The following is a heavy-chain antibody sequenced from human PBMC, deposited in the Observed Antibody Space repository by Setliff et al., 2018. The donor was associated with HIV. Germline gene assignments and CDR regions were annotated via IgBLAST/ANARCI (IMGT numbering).Heavy chain of an antibody. Sequence: SETLSLTCAVSGYSISSGYYWGWIRQPPGKGLEWIGHIYHSGSTSYNPSLKSRATISVDTSKNQFSLKLSSVTAADTAVYYCATVSGYYWQYFDYWGPGTRGTSPQ. J-gene: IGHJ4*02. V-gene: IGHV4-38-2*01. CDR3: ATVSGYYWQYFDY. CDR1: GYSISSGYY. CDR2: IYHSGST. D-gene: IGHD3-22*01.